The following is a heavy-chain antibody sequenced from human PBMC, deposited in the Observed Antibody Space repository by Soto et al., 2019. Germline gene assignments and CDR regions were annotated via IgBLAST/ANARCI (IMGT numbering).Heavy chain of an antibody. D-gene: IGHD6-13*01. V-gene: IGHV3-23*01. J-gene: IGHJ4*02. CDR2: ISGSGGST. CDR1: GFTFSSYA. CDR3: AYSSTPFDY. Sequence: EVQLLESGGGLVQPGGSQRLSWAASGFTFSSYAMSWVRQAPGKGLEWVSAISGSGGSTYYADSEKGRFTITRDNSNNTRYLKMNRLRAEDTAVYFCAYSSTPFDYWGQGTLVTVSS.